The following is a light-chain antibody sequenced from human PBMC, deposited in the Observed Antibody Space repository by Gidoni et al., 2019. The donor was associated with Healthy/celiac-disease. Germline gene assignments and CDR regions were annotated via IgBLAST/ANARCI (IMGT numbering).Light chain of an antibody. CDR2: GTS. CDR1: SPNIGAGYD. V-gene: IGLV1-40*01. J-gene: IGLJ3*02. CDR3: QSYDSSLSGSV. Sequence: QSVLTQPPSVPGAPGQRVTISCTGSSPNIGAGYDVHWYQQLPGTAPKLLIYGTSNRPSGVPDRFSGSKSGTSASLAITGLQAEDEADYYCQSYDSSLSGSVFGGGTKLTVL.